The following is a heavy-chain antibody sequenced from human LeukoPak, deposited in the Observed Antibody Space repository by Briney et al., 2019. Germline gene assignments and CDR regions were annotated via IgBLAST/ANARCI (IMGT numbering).Heavy chain of an antibody. Sequence: TSETLSLTCAVYGGSFSGYYWSWIRQPPGKGLEWIGEINHSGSTNYNPSLKSRVTISVDTSKNQFSLKLSSVTAADTAVYYCARLEYYYDSSGYYYYYGMDVWGQGTTVTVSS. CDR2: INHSGST. V-gene: IGHV4-34*01. CDR3: ARLEYYYDSSGYYYYYGMDV. J-gene: IGHJ6*02. CDR1: GGSFSGYY. D-gene: IGHD3-22*01.